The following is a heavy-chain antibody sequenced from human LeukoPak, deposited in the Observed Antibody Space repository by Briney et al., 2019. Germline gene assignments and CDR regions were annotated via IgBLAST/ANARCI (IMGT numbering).Heavy chain of an antibody. CDR1: GFTFSSYS. J-gene: IGHJ5*02. D-gene: IGHD2-2*01. CDR2: ISSSISYI. CDR3: ARAPARYCSSTSCYGFDP. Sequence: AGGSLRLSCAASGFTFSSYSMNWVRQAPGKGLEWVSSISSSISYIYYADSVKGRFTISRDNAKNSLYLKMNSLRAEDTAVYYCARAPARYCSSTSCYGFDPWGQGTLVTVSS. V-gene: IGHV3-21*01.